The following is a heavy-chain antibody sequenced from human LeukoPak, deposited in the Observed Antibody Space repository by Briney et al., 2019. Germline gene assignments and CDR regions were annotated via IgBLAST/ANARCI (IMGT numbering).Heavy chain of an antibody. CDR3: AKDPVDSGYFDY. D-gene: IGHD1-26*01. J-gene: IGHJ4*02. CDR2: ISGSGGST. V-gene: IGHV3-23*01. CDR1: GFTFSSYA. Sequence: GGSLRLSCAASGFTFSSYAMSWVRQAPGKGLEWVSAISGSGGSTYYADSVKGRFTIFRDNSKNTLYLQMNSLRAEDTAVYYCAKDPVDSGYFDYWGQGTLVTASS.